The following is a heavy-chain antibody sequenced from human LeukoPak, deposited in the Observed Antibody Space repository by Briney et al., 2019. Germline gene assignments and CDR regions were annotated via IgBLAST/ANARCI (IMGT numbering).Heavy chain of an antibody. D-gene: IGHD6-13*01. CDR3: ARDSRLFGSWYGDFDH. CDR2: IYYSGST. CDR1: GGSISSYY. Sequence: SETLSLTCTVSGGSISSYYWSWIRQPPGKGLEWIGYIYYSGSTNYNPSLKSRVTISVDTSKNQFSLKLSSVTAADTAVYYCARDSRLFGSWYGDFDHWGQGTLVTVSS. J-gene: IGHJ4*02. V-gene: IGHV4-59*01.